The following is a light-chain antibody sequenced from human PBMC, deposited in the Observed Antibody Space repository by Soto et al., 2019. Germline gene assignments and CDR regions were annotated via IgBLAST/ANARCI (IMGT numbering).Light chain of an antibody. CDR1: QSIGSY. V-gene: IGKV3-15*01. Sequence: EVVMTQSPATLSVSPGERATLSCRASQSIGSYLAWYQQKPGQAPRLLIYGASARATGIPARFSGSGSGTEFTLTISSLQSEDFAVYSCQQYKNCPLVTFGQGTMLEI. CDR2: GAS. CDR3: QQYKNCPLVT. J-gene: IGKJ2*01.